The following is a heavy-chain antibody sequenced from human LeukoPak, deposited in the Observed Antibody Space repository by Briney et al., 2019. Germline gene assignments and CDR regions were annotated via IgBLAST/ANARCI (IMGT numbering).Heavy chain of an antibody. D-gene: IGHD1-1*01. CDR3: TRVAQSGPTGWFDP. V-gene: IGHV3-21*01. CDR1: GFNLASYM. Sequence: GGTLRLSCAASGFNLASYMLNWVRQAPGKGLEWVSSISSTGSYIYYADSVKGRFTISRDNPGNVFYLQMDSLRAEDTAVYYCTRVAQSGPTGWFDPWGQGTLVTVSS. J-gene: IGHJ5*02. CDR2: ISSTGSYI.